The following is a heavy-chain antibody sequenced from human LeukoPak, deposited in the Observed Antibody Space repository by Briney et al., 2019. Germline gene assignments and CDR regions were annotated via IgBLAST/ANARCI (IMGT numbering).Heavy chain of an antibody. CDR2: INHSGST. V-gene: IGHV4-34*01. Sequence: SETLSLTCAVYGGSLSGYYWSWIRQPPGKGLEWIGEINHSGSTKYNPSLKSRVTISVDTSKNQFSLKLSSVTAADTAVYYCARVGEYDFWSGHDETLFDYWGQGTLVTVSS. J-gene: IGHJ4*02. D-gene: IGHD3-3*01. CDR3: ARVGEYDFWSGHDETLFDY. CDR1: GGSLSGYY.